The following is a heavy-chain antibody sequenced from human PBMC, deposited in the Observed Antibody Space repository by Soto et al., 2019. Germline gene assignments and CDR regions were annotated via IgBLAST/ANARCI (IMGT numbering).Heavy chain of an antibody. CDR1: GYSISSGYY. J-gene: IGHJ4*02. CDR2: IYHSGST. CDR3: AVYDSSGYYFDY. D-gene: IGHD3-22*01. Sequence: SETLSLTCAVSGYSISSGYYWGWIRQPPGKGLEWIGSIYHSGSTYYNPSLKSRVTISVDTSKNQFSLKLSSVTAADTAVYYCAVYDSSGYYFDYWGQGTLVTVSS. V-gene: IGHV4-38-2*01.